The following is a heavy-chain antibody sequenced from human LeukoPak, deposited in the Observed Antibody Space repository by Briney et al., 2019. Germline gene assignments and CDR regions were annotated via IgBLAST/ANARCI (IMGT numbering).Heavy chain of an antibody. V-gene: IGHV5-51*01. CDR1: GYNFATSW. J-gene: IGHJ4*02. Sequence: GESLKISCKSSGYNFATSWIGWVRQMSGKGLEWMGIIYPSDSDTRYSPSFQGQATISADKSISTAYLQVSSLTASDTAMYYCGRPRGHHVDYWGPGTLVTVSS. CDR3: GRPRGHHVDY. D-gene: IGHD3-10*01. CDR2: IYPSDSDT.